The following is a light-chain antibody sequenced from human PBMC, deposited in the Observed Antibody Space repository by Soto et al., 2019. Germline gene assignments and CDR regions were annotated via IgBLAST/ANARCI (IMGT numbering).Light chain of an antibody. CDR1: QSVSSSY. J-gene: IGKJ1*01. CDR2: GAS. Sequence: EIVLTQSPGTLSLSPGERATLSCRAIQSVSSSYLAWYQQKPGQAPRLLIYGASSRATGIPDRFSGSGSGTDFTLTISRPEPEDFAVYYCQQYGSSPQRTFGQGTKVDIK. CDR3: QQYGSSPQRT. V-gene: IGKV3-20*01.